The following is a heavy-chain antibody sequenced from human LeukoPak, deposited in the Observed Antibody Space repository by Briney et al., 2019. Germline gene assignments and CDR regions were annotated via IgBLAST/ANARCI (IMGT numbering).Heavy chain of an antibody. D-gene: IGHD2-15*01. CDR1: GFTFDDYA. CDR3: AKGPNCSGGSCYVFDY. V-gene: IGHV3-9*01. Sequence: GRSLRLSCAASGFTFDDYATHWVRQAPGKGLEWVSGISWNSGSIGYADSVKGRFTISRDNAKNSLYLQMSSLRAEDTALYYCAKGPNCSGGSCYVFDYWAREPWSPSPQ. J-gene: IGHJ4*02. CDR2: ISWNSGSI.